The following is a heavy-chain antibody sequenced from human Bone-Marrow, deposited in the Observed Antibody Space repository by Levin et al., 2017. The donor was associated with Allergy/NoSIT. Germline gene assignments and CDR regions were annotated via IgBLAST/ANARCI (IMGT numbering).Heavy chain of an antibody. J-gene: IGHJ6*02. V-gene: IGHV3-30*18. CDR2: ISYDGSNK. CDR1: GFTFSSYG. D-gene: IGHD6-13*01. Sequence: GGSLRLSCAASGFTFSSYGMHWVRQAPGKGLEWVAVISYDGSNKYYADSVKGRFTISRDNSKNTLYLQMNSLRAEDTAVYYCAKDPSSSSWYTLPYYYYYGMDVWGQGTTVTVSS. CDR3: AKDPSSSSWYTLPYYYYYGMDV.